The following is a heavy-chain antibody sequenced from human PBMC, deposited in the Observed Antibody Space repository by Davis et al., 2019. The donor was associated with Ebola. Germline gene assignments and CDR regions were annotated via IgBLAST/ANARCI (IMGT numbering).Heavy chain of an antibody. CDR3: ARGNYDFWSGISWDYYYGMDV. V-gene: IGHV1-2*04. CDR2: INPNSGGT. J-gene: IGHJ6*02. Sequence: AASVKVSCKASGYTFTGYYMHWVRQAPGQGLEWMGWINPNSGGTNYAQKFQGWVTMTRDTSISTAYMELSRLRSDDTAVYYCARGNYDFWSGISWDYYYGMDVWGQGTTVTVSS. D-gene: IGHD3-3*01. CDR1: GYTFTGYY.